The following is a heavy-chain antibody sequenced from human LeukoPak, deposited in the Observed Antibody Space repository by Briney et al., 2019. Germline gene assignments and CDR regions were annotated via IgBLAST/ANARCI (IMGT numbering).Heavy chain of an antibody. V-gene: IGHV3-23*01. J-gene: IGHJ3*02. D-gene: IGHD2-21*02. CDR1: GFTFSSYA. CDR2: ISGSGGST. CDR3: AKDIVVVTSGSNAFDI. Sequence: GSLRLSCAASGFTFSSYAMSWVRQAPGKGLEWVSGISGSGGSTYYADSVKGRFTISRDNSKNTLYLQMNSLRAEDTAVYYCAKDIVVVTSGSNAFDIWGQGTMVTVSS.